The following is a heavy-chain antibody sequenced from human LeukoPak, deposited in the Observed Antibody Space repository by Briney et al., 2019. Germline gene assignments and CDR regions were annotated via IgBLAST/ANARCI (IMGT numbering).Heavy chain of an antibody. V-gene: IGHV3-30*03. CDR1: GFTFSSYG. D-gene: IGHD6-19*01. CDR3: ARDGGSGADFDN. CDR2: ISYDGKNK. Sequence: GGSLRLSCAASGFTFSSYGMHWVRQAPGKGLEWVAVISYDGKNKYYADSVKGRFTISRDNSKNTLYLQMNSLRGEDTAVYYCARDGGSGADFDNWGQGTLVTVSS. J-gene: IGHJ4*02.